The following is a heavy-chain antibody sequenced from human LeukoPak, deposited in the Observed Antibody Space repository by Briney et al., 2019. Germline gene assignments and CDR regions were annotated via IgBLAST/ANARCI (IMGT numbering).Heavy chain of an antibody. CDR2: ISSTSSYI. CDR1: GVTVSSNY. Sequence: GGSLRLSCAASGVTVSSNYMSWVRQAPGKGLEWVSSISSTSSYIYYADSVKSRFTISRDNAKNSLYLQMNSLRAEDTAVYYCARSSGWYHRGPDYYYYYMDVWGKGTTVTVS. D-gene: IGHD6-19*01. V-gene: IGHV3-21*01. J-gene: IGHJ6*03. CDR3: ARSSGWYHRGPDYYYYYMDV.